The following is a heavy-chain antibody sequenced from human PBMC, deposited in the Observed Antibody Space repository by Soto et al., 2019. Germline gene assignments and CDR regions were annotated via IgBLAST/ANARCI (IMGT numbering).Heavy chain of an antibody. CDR1: GFTFSSYS. CDR2: ISSSSDTI. J-gene: IGHJ6*02. Sequence: GGSLRLSCAASGFTFSSYSMNWVRQAPGKGLEWVSYISSSSDTIYYADSVKGRFTISRDNAKNSLYLQMNSLRDEDTAVYYCARDRGPFYGSGSYYIYYYYYGMDVWGQGTTVTVSS. V-gene: IGHV3-48*02. CDR3: ARDRGPFYGSGSYYIYYYYYGMDV. D-gene: IGHD3-10*01.